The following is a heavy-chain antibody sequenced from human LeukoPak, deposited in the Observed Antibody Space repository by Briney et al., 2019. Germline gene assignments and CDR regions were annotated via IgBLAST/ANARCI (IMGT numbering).Heavy chain of an antibody. J-gene: IGHJ4*02. V-gene: IGHV4-39*07. CDR1: GGSISSSSYY. CDR2: IYHSGST. Sequence: PSETLSLTCTVSGGSISSSSYYWGWIRQPPGKGLEWIGSIYHSGSTYYNPSLKSRVTISVDTSKNQFSLKLSSVTAADTAVYYCAREMTTERVPDYWGQGTLVTVSS. CDR3: AREMTTERVPDY. D-gene: IGHD4-17*01.